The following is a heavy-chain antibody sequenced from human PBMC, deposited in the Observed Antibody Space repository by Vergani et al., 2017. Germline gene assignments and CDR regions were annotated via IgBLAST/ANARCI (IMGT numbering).Heavy chain of an antibody. J-gene: IGHJ6*03. Sequence: QVQLVHSGAEVKKPGSSVKVSCKASGGTFSSYAISWVRQAPGQGLEWMGRIIPIFGTANYAQKFQGRVTITADESTSTAYMELSSLRSEDTAVYYCAAGYSYGYYYYYYMDVWGKGTTVTVSS. V-gene: IGHV1-69*18. CDR1: GGTFSSYA. D-gene: IGHD5-18*01. CDR3: AAGYSYGYYYYYYMDV. CDR2: IIPIFGTA.